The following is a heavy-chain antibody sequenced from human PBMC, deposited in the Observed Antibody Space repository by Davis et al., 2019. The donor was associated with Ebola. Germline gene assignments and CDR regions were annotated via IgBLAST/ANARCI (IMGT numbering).Heavy chain of an antibody. J-gene: IGHJ6*02. CDR1: GFTFGDYA. D-gene: IGHD3-3*01. CDR3: AKDAPPYYDFWSGYMDV. Sequence: GESLKISCTASGFTFGDYAMSWFRQAPGKGLEWVGFIRSKAYGGTTEYAASVKGRFTISRDNSKNTLYLQMNSLRAEDTAVYYCAKDAPPYYDFWSGYMDVWGQGTTVTVSS. V-gene: IGHV3-49*03. CDR2: IRSKAYGGTT.